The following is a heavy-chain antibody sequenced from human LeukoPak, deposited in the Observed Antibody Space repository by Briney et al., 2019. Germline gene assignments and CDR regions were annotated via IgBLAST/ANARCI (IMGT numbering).Heavy chain of an antibody. Sequence: HPGGSLRLSCAASGFTFTSYAMSWVRQAPGKGLEWVSAISGSGGSTYYADSVKGRFIISRDNSKNTLYLQMNSLRAEDTAVYYCAKGGRSGNYYGVDYWGQGTLVTVSS. V-gene: IGHV3-23*01. CDR3: AKGGRSGNYYGVDY. J-gene: IGHJ4*02. D-gene: IGHD1-26*01. CDR1: GFTFTSYA. CDR2: ISGSGGST.